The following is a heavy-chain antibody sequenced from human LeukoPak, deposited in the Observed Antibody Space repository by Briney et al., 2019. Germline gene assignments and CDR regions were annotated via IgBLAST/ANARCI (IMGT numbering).Heavy chain of an antibody. V-gene: IGHV1-3*01. D-gene: IGHD2-15*01. CDR1: GYTFTSYA. CDR2: INAGNGNT. J-gene: IGHJ5*02. Sequence: ASVKVSCKASGYTFTSYAMHWVRQAPGQRLEWMGWINAGNGNTKYSQKFQGRVAITRDTSASTAYMELSSLRSEDTAVYYCARDLGYCSGGSCYSYWFDPWGQGTLVTVSS. CDR3: ARDLGYCSGGSCYSYWFDP.